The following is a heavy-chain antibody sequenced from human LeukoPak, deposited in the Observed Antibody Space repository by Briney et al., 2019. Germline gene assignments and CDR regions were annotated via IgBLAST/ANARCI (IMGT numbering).Heavy chain of an antibody. CDR2: IYYSGST. D-gene: IGHD2-15*01. CDR3: ARTTEGYCRGRSCYSYYYYMDV. V-gene: IGHV4-59*01. CDR1: GGSISSYY. J-gene: IGHJ6*03. Sequence: PSETLSLTCTVSGGSISSYYRSRIRQPPGKGLEWIGYIYYSGSTNYNPSLKSRVTISVDTSKNQFSLKLSSVTAADTAVYYCARTTEGYCRGRSCYSYYYYMDVWGKGTTVTVSS.